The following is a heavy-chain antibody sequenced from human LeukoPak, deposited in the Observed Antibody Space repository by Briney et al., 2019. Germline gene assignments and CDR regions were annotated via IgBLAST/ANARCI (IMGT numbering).Heavy chain of an antibody. Sequence: SSETLSLTCTVSGGSISSYYWSWIRQPPGKGLEWIGYIYYSGSTNYNPSLKSRVTISVDTSKNQFPLKLSSVTAADTAVYYCARCGQAAGFYYGMDVWGQGTTVTVSS. CDR2: IYYSGST. V-gene: IGHV4-59*01. CDR1: GGSISSYY. J-gene: IGHJ6*02. CDR3: ARCGQAAGFYYGMDV. D-gene: IGHD6-25*01.